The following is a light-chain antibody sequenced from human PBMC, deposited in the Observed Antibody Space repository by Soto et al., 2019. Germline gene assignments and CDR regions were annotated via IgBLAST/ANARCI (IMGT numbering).Light chain of an antibody. CDR1: QSINSW. CDR2: KAS. V-gene: IGKV1-5*03. Sequence: DIHMTQSPSTLSASVGDRVTITCRASQSINSWLAWYQQKPGKAPKLLIYKASSLEIGVPSRFSGSGSGTEFTLTINSLQPDDFATYYCQQYNSYWTFGQGTKVESK. CDR3: QQYNSYWT. J-gene: IGKJ1*01.